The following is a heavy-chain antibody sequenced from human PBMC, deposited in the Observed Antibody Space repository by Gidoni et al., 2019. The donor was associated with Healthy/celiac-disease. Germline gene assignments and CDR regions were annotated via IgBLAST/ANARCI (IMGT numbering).Heavy chain of an antibody. V-gene: IGHV3-23*01. CDR3: AKEPTVTFSYRFDP. J-gene: IGHJ5*02. D-gene: IGHD4-17*01. Sequence: TISRDNSKNTLYLQMNSLRAEDTAVYYCAKEPTVTFSYRFDPWGQGTLVTVSS.